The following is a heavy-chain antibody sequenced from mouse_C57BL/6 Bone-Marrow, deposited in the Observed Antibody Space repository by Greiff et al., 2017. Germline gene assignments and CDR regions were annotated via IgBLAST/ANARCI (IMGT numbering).Heavy chain of an antibody. CDR2: ISNGGGST. J-gene: IGHJ4*01. V-gene: IGHV5-12*01. CDR3: ARQDYDYAFYAMDY. D-gene: IGHD2-4*01. Sequence: EVKVVESGGGLVQPGGSLKLSCAASGFTFSDYYMYWVRQTPEKRLEWVAYISNGGGSTYYPDTVKGRYTISRDNAKNTLYLQMSRLKSEDTAMYYCARQDYDYAFYAMDYWGQGTSVTVSA. CDR1: GFTFSDYY.